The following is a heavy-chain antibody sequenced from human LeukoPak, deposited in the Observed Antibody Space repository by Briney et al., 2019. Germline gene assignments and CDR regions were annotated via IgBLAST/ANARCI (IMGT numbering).Heavy chain of an antibody. J-gene: IGHJ5*02. CDR1: GGTFTSYA. CDR2: IIPIIGIA. V-gene: IGHV1-69*04. CDR3: ARAVVVPAANDWFDP. Sequence: ASVKVSCKASGGTFTSYAISWVRQAPGQGLEWMGRIIPIIGIANYAQKFQGRVTITADKSTSTAYMELSSLRSEDTAVYYCARAVVVPAANDWFDPWGQGTLVTVSS. D-gene: IGHD2-2*01.